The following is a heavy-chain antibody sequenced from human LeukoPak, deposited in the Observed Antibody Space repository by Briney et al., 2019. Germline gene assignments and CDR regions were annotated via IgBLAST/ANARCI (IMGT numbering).Heavy chain of an antibody. CDR1: GGSISSSSYY. V-gene: IGHV4-39*01. D-gene: IGHD6-13*01. CDR3: ATSLIAADHAFDI. J-gene: IGHJ3*02. Sequence: PSETLSLTCTVSGGSISSSSYYWGWIRQPPGKGLEWIVSIYYSGSTYYNPSLKSRVTRSVYTSKNQFSLKLSSVTAADTAVYYCATSLIAADHAFDIWGQGTMVTVSS. CDR2: IYYSGST.